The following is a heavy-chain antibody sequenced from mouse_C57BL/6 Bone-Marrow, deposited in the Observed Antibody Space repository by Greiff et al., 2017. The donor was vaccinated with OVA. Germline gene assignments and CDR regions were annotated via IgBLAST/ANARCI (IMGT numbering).Heavy chain of an antibody. Sequence: VQLQQSGAELVRPGASVTLSCKASGYTFTDYEMHWVKQTPVHGLEWIGAIDPETGGTAYNQKFKVKAILTADKSSSTAYMELRSLTSEDSAVYYCTRGGTTVVDFDYWGQGTTLTVSS. D-gene: IGHD1-1*01. J-gene: IGHJ2*01. CDR3: TRGGTTVVDFDY. V-gene: IGHV1-15*01. CDR2: IDPETGGT. CDR1: GYTFTDYE.